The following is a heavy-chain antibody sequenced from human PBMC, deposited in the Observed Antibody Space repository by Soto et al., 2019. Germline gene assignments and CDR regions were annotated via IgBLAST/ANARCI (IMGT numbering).Heavy chain of an antibody. J-gene: IGHJ4*02. D-gene: IGHD6-13*01. V-gene: IGHV3-30*03. CDR1: GFTFNNFA. CDR2: ISYDGGDK. CDR3: ARDLSTGAADYYFDY. Sequence: GGSLRLSCAASGFTFNNFAMHWVRQARGKGLECVAVISYDGGDKYYADSVKGRFTISRDNSKNTLYLQMNGLRAEDTAVYYCARDLSTGAADYYFDYWNQGALVTVSS.